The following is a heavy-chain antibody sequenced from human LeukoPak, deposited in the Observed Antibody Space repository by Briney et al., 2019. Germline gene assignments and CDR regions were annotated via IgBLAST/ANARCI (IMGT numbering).Heavy chain of an antibody. CDR3: ARGSGEYYDSSGYAFDI. V-gene: IGHV3-21*01. CDR2: ISSSSNYI. D-gene: IGHD3-22*01. J-gene: IGHJ3*02. Sequence: GGSLRLSCAASGFIFSSYTMNWVRQAPGEGLEWVSSISSSSNYIYYADSVKGRFTISRDNAESSLYLQMNSLRAEDTAVYYCARGSGEYYDSSGYAFDIWGQGTMVTVSS. CDR1: GFIFSSYT.